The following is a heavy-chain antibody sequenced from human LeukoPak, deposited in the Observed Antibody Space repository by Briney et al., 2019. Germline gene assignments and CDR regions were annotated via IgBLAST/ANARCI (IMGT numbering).Heavy chain of an antibody. CDR3: ARVCSSTSCYRSDAFDI. V-gene: IGHV4-39*07. J-gene: IGHJ3*02. CDR2: IYYSGST. CDR1: GGSISSSSYS. Sequence: PSETLSLTCTVSGGSISSSSYSWGWIRQPPGKGLEWIGSIYYSGSTYYNPSLKSRVTISVDTSKNQFSLKLSSVTAADTAVYYCARVCSSTSCYRSDAFDIWGQGTMVTVSS. D-gene: IGHD2-2*02.